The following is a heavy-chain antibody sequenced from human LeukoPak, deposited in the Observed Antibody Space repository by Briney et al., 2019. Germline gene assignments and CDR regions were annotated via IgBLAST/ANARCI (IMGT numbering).Heavy chain of an antibody. CDR2: IYYSGST. D-gene: IGHD1-26*01. J-gene: IGHJ4*02. V-gene: IGHV4-59*01. CDR1: GGSISSYY. Sequence: SETLSLTCTVSGGSISSYYWGWIRQPPGKGLEWIGYIYYSGSTNYNPSLKSRVTISVDTSKNQFSLKLSSVTAADTAVYYCASELAGATSFGYWGRGTLVTVSS. CDR3: ASELAGATSFGY.